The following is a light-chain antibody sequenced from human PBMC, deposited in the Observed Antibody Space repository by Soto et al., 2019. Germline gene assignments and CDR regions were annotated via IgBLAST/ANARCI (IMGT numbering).Light chain of an antibody. V-gene: IGLV1-51*02. Sequence: QSVLTQPPSVSAGPGQKVTICCSGSSSNIGNNYVSWYQQLPGTAPKLLIYENNKRPSGIPDRFSGSKSGTSATLGITGLQTGDEADYYCGTWDSSLSAAVFGGGTRVTVL. CDR3: GTWDSSLSAAV. J-gene: IGLJ3*02. CDR2: ENN. CDR1: SSNIGNNY.